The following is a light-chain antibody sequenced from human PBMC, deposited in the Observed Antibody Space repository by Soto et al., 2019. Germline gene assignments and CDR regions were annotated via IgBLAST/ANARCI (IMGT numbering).Light chain of an antibody. CDR3: QHYHVWPPT. V-gene: IGKV3-15*01. CDR1: ESVTSH. Sequence: EIVMTQSPATLSVSPGERVTLSCRASESVTSHLAWYQQKPGQAHRLLIYGASTRDTGVPARFIGSGSETEFTLIISSLQSEDLAVYYCQHYHVWPPTFGGGTKVELQ. J-gene: IGKJ4*01. CDR2: GAS.